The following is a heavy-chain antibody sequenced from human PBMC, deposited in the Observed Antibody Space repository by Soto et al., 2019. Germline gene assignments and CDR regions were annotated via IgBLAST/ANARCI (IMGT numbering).Heavy chain of an antibody. CDR1: GGSIGTDY. CDR2: IYYSGSP. D-gene: IGHD6-13*01. CDR3: ARLRVEYQLFGIPAAGLFDY. Sequence: SETLSLTCTVSGGSIGTDYWSWIRQPPGKGLEWIGYIYYSGSPNCNPSLKSRVTISVDTSKNQFSLKLSSVTAADTAVYYCARLRVEYQLFGIPAAGLFDYWGHGTLVTVSS. J-gene: IGHJ4*01. V-gene: IGHV4-59*01.